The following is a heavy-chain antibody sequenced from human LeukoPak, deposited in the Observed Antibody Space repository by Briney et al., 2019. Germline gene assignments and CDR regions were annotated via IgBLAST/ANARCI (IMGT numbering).Heavy chain of an antibody. D-gene: IGHD2-15*01. J-gene: IGHJ4*02. CDR1: GFTFSDYY. CDR3: ARSPDRCYLGCRFDY. Sequence: GGSLRLSCAASGFTFSDYYMNWIRQAPGKGLEWVAYMSSSGSTIYYADSVRGRFTISRDNAKNSLYLQMNSLIAEDTAVYYCARSPDRCYLGCRFDYCGQGALVTVSS. V-gene: IGHV3-11*04. CDR2: MSSSGSTI.